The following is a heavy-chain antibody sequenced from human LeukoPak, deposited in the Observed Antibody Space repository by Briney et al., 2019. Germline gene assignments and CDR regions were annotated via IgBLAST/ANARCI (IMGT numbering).Heavy chain of an antibody. CDR3: ARGGLLPGWFDP. V-gene: IGHV4-4*07. D-gene: IGHD2-15*01. CDR2: IYTSGST. CDR1: GGSISSYY. Sequence: SETLSLTCTVSGGSISSYYWSWIRQPAGKGLEWIGRIYTSGSTNYNPSLKRRVTMSVDTSKNQFSLQLSSVTAADTAVYYCARGGLLPGWFDPWGQGTLVTVSS. J-gene: IGHJ5*02.